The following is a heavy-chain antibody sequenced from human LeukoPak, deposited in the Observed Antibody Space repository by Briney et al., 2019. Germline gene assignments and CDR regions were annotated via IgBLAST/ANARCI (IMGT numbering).Heavy chain of an antibody. D-gene: IGHD1-7*01. J-gene: IGHJ6*02. V-gene: IGHV1-2*02. CDR2: INPNSGGT. CDR1: GYTFTGYY. CDR3: AREATGTTYYYYGMDV. Sequence: VASVKVSCKASGYTFTGYYMHWVRQAPGQGLEWMGWINPNSGGTNYAQKFQGRVTMTRDTSISTAYMELSRLRSDDTAVYYCAREATGTTYYYYGMDVWGQGTTVTVSS.